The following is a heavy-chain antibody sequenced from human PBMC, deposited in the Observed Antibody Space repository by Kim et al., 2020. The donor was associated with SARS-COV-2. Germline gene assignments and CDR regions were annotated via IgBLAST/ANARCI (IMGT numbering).Heavy chain of an antibody. CDR3: ARDPGHVLRYFDWLPGGMDV. D-gene: IGHD3-9*01. CDR1: GYTFTSYA. CDR2: INAGNGNT. J-gene: IGHJ6*02. V-gene: IGHV1-3*01. Sequence: ASVKVSCKASGYTFTSYAMHWVRQAPGQRLEWMGWINAGNGNTKYSQKFQGRVTITRDTSASTAYMELSSLRSEDTAVYYCARDPGHVLRYFDWLPGGMDVWGQGTTVTVSS.